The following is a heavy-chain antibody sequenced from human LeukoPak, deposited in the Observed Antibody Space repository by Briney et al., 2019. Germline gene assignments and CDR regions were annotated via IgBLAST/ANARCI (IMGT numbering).Heavy chain of an antibody. V-gene: IGHV4-34*01. Sequence: SETLSLTCAVYGGSFSGYYWSWIRQPPGKGLEWIGEINHSGSTNYNPSLKSRVTISVDTSKNQLSLKLSSVTAADTAVYYCASRYYYDSSGKIDYWGQGTLVTVSS. CDR2: INHSGST. CDR1: GGSFSGYY. CDR3: ASRYYYDSSGKIDY. J-gene: IGHJ4*02. D-gene: IGHD3-22*01.